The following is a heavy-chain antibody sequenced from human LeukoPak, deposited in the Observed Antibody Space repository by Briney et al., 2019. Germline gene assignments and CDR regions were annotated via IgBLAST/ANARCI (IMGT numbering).Heavy chain of an antibody. CDR2: TSGSGGST. J-gene: IGHJ4*02. CDR1: GFTFSSYA. CDR3: AKPPAAGFYFDY. D-gene: IGHD6-13*01. Sequence: GGSLRLSCAASGFTFSSYAMSWVRQAPGKGLEWVSATSGSGGSTYYADSVKGRFTISRDNSKNTLYLQMNSLRAEDTAVYYCAKPPAAGFYFDYWGQGTLVTVSS. V-gene: IGHV3-23*01.